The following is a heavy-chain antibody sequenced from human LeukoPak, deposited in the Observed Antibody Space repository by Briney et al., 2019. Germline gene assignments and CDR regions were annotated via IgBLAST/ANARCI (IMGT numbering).Heavy chain of an antibody. V-gene: IGHV3-43*02. D-gene: IGHD3-10*01. Sequence: PGGSLRLSCAASGFTFDNYAMHWVRQAPGKCLEWVSLISGDGGSTYYADSMRGRFTISRDNSKNSLYLQMNSLRTEDTAFYYCAKDIRDIWSGELEHWGQGILVTVSS. CDR1: GFTFDNYA. CDR2: ISGDGGST. J-gene: IGHJ4*02. CDR3: AKDIRDIWSGELEH.